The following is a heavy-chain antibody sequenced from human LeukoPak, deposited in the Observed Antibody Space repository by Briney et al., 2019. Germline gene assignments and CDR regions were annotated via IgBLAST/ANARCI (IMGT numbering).Heavy chain of an antibody. Sequence: TLSLTCTVSGGSISSGGYYWSWIRQHPGKGLEWIGYIYYSGSTYYNPSLKSRVTISVDTSKNQFSLKLSSVTAADTAVYYCAREVEYSYGEYYFDYWGQGTLVTVSS. D-gene: IGHD5-18*01. CDR1: GGSISSGGYY. CDR3: AREVEYSYGEYYFDY. J-gene: IGHJ4*02. V-gene: IGHV4-31*03. CDR2: IYYSGST.